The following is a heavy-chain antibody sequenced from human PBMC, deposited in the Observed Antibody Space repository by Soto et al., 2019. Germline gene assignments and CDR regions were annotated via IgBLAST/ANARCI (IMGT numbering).Heavy chain of an antibody. V-gene: IGHV3-23*01. Sequence: PGGSLRLSCAASGFTFSSYAMSWVRQAPGKGLEWVSAISGSGGSTYYADSVKGRFTISRDNSKNTLYLQMNSLRAEDTAVYYCAKDVALPPGISYFDYWGQGTLVTVPS. J-gene: IGHJ4*02. CDR3: AKDVALPPGISYFDY. CDR1: GFTFSSYA. CDR2: ISGSGGST.